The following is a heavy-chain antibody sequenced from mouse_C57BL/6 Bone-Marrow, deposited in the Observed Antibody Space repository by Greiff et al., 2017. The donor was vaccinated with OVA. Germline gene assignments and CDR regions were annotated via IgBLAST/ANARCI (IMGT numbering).Heavy chain of an antibody. CDR1: GYTFTSYG. V-gene: IGHV1-81*01. Sequence: VHLVESGAELARPGASVKLSCKASGYTFTSYGISWVKQRTGQGLEWIGEIYPRSGNTYYNEKFKGKATLTADKSSSTAYMELRSLTSEDSAVYFCAREGVYDYPWFAYWGQGTLVTVSA. J-gene: IGHJ3*01. D-gene: IGHD2-4*01. CDR2: IYPRSGNT. CDR3: AREGVYDYPWFAY.